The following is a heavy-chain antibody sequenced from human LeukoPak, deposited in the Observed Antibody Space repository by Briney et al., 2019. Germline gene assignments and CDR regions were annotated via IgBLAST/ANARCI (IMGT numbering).Heavy chain of an antibody. D-gene: IGHD1-26*01. J-gene: IGHJ4*02. V-gene: IGHV1-69*05. CDR2: IIPIFGTA. CDR1: GGTFSSYA. Sequence: SVKVSCKASGGTFSSYAISWVRQAPGQGLEWMGGIIPIFGTANYAQKFQDRVTMTRDTSTSTVYMELSSLRSEDTAVYYCARGEWELSEQWGYWGQGTLVTVSS. CDR3: ARGEWELSEQWGY.